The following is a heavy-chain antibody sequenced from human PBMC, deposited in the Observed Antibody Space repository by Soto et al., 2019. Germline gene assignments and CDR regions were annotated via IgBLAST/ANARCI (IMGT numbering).Heavy chain of an antibody. D-gene: IGHD4-17*01. J-gene: IGHJ3*02. V-gene: IGHV3-23*01. CDR1: GFTFSSYA. Sequence: GSLRLSCAASGFTFSSYAMSWVRQAPGKGLEWVSAISGSGGSTYYADSVKGRFTISRDNSKNTLYLQMNSLRAEDTAVYYCASHSTDYGDYGAFDIWGQGTRVTVSS. CDR3: ASHSTDYGDYGAFDI. CDR2: ISGSGGST.